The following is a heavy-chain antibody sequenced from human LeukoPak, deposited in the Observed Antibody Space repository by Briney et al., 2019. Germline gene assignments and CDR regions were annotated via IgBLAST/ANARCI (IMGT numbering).Heavy chain of an antibody. CDR2: IIPILGIA. Sequence: GSSVKVSCKASGGTFSSYTISWVRQAPGQGLEWMGRIIPILGIAIYAQKFQGRVTITADKSTSTAYMELSSLRSEDTAVYYCARDGEDIVVVPAAIRYYYYYMDVWGKGTTVTVSS. CDR3: ARDGEDIVVVPAAIRYYYYYMDV. CDR1: GGTFSSYT. D-gene: IGHD2-2*01. J-gene: IGHJ6*03. V-gene: IGHV1-69*04.